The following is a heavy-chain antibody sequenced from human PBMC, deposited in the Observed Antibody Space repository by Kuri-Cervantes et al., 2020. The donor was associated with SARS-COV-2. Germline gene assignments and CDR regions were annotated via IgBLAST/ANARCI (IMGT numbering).Heavy chain of an antibody. J-gene: IGHJ4*02. CDR1: GGSISSYY. CDR3: ARVMSTSSIAARPRPYYFDY. V-gene: IGHV4-59*01. D-gene: IGHD6-6*01. CDR2: IYYSGST. Sequence: ESLKISCTVSGGSISSYYWSWIRQPPGKGLEWIGYIYYSGSTNYNPSLKSRVTISVDTSKNQFSLKLSSVTAADTAVYYCARVMSTSSIAARPRPYYFDYWGQGTLVTVFS.